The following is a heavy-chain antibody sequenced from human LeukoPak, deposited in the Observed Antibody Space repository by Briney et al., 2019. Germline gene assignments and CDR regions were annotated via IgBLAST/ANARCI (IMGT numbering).Heavy chain of an antibody. V-gene: IGHV1-46*01. J-gene: IGHJ4*02. CDR2: INPSGGST. Sequence: ASVKVSCTTSGYTFTHYYIHWVRQAPGSGLEWMGIINPSGGSTNYAQTFQGRLSMTRDTSTSTVYMELSSVRSEDTAVYYCARGAYSYAQDFWGQGTLVTVSS. CDR1: GYTFTHYY. D-gene: IGHD5-18*01. CDR3: ARGAYSYAQDF.